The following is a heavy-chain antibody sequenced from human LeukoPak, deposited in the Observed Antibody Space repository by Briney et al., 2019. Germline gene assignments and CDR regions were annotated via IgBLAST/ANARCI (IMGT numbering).Heavy chain of an antibody. CDR2: IKEDGSEK. CDR3: ARDRGWLQFDY. CDR1: GFSFSIYW. Sequence: GGSLRLSCAASGFSFSIYWISWVRQAPGKGLEWVANIKEDGSEKYYVDSVKGRFTISRDNVKNSLYLQMNSLRAEDTAVYYCARDRGWLQFDYWGQGTLVTVSS. V-gene: IGHV3-7*01. D-gene: IGHD5-24*01. J-gene: IGHJ4*02.